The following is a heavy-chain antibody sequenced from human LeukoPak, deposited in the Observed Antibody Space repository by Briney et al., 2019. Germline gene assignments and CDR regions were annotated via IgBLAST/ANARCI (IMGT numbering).Heavy chain of an antibody. CDR3: ARGHGSGSTNWFDP. J-gene: IGHJ5*02. D-gene: IGHD3-10*01. CDR2: INPTDGSA. V-gene: IGHV1-46*01. CDR1: GYSFTSYS. Sequence: ASVKVSCKASGYSFTSYSMHWVRQGPGQGLEWMGIINPTDGSASYAQKFQGRVTMTRDISTSTVYMDLRSLRSDDRAVYFCARGHGSGSTNWFDPWGQGTLSPSPQ.